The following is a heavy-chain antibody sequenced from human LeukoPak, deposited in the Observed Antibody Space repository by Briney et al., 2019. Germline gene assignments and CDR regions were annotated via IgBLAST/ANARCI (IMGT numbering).Heavy chain of an antibody. Sequence: GASVKVSCKASGYTFTSYDINWVRQATGQGLEWMGWMNPNSGNTGYAQKFQGRVTITRNTSISTAYMELSSLRSEDTAVYYCARLISSGWSDALDIWGQGTMVTVSS. V-gene: IGHV1-8*03. CDR2: MNPNSGNT. D-gene: IGHD6-19*01. J-gene: IGHJ3*02. CDR1: GYTFTSYD. CDR3: ARLISSGWSDALDI.